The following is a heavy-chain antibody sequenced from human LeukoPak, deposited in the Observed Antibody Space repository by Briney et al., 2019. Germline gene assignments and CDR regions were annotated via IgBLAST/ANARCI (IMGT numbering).Heavy chain of an antibody. CDR2: IYHSGST. CDR1: GGSISSSSYY. V-gene: IGHV4-39*07. CDR3: ARIDTAMVVNFDY. Sequence: PSETLSLTCTVSGGSISSSSYYWGWIRQPPGKGLEWIGSIYHSGSTYYNPSLKSRVTISVDTSKNQFSLKLSSVTAADTAVYYCARIDTAMVVNFDYWGQGTLVTVSP. J-gene: IGHJ4*02. D-gene: IGHD5-18*01.